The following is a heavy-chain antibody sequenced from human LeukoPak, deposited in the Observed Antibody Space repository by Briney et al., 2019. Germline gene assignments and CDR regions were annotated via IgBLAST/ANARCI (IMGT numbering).Heavy chain of an antibody. D-gene: IGHD3-22*01. CDR3: ARVLYDSSGYCFDY. CDR2: INHSGST. V-gene: IGHV4-34*01. CDR1: GGSFSGYY. J-gene: IGHJ4*02. Sequence: SETLSLTCAVYGGSFSGYYWSWIRQPPGKGLEWIGEINHSGSTNYNPSLKGRVTISVDTSKNQFSLKLSSVTAADTAVYYCARVLYDSSGYCFDYWGQGTLVTVSS.